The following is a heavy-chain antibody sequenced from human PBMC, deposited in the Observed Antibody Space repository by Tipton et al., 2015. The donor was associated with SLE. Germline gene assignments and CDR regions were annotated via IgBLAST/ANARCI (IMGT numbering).Heavy chain of an antibody. CDR2: IYTSGNI. CDR3: ARRGQSGDLSDAFDI. J-gene: IGHJ3*02. Sequence: LRLSCTVSGDSIKSDHYFWTWVRQPAGKGLEWIGHIYTSGNINYNPSLKSRVTMSVDTSKNQFSLNLSSVTAADTAIYYCARRGQSGDLSDAFDIWGQGTMVTVSS. V-gene: IGHV4-61*09. CDR1: GDSIKSDHYF. D-gene: IGHD1-26*01.